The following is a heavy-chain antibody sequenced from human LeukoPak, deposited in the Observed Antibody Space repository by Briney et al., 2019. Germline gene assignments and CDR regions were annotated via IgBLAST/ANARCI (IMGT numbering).Heavy chain of an antibody. V-gene: IGHV3-11*05. CDR2: ISSSSSYT. CDR1: GLTFSDYY. Sequence: PGGSLRLSCAASGLTFSDYYMSWIRQAPGKGLEWVSYISSSSSYTNYADSVKGRFTISRDNAKNSLYLQMNSLRAEDTAVYYCARDRDYGGNSGAWDIWGQGTMVTVSS. J-gene: IGHJ3*02. CDR3: ARDRDYGGNSGAWDI. D-gene: IGHD4-23*01.